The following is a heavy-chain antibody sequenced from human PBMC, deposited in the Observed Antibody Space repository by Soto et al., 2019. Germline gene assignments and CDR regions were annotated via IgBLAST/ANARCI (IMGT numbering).Heavy chain of an antibody. Sequence: QVQLVQSGAEVKKPGSSVKVSCKASGGTFSSYAISWVRQAPGQGLEWMGGINPNSGGTNYAQKFQGWVTMTRDTSISTAYMELSRLRSDDTAVYYCARERCSGGSCYRAGYDAFDIWGQGTMVTVSS. CDR3: ARERCSGGSCYRAGYDAFDI. CDR1: GGTFSSYA. V-gene: IGHV1-2*04. CDR2: INPNSGGT. D-gene: IGHD2-15*01. J-gene: IGHJ3*02.